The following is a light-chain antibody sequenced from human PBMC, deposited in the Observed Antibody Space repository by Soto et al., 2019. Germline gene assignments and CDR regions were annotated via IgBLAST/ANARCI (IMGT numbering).Light chain of an antibody. CDR3: QQYGNSRWT. V-gene: IGKV3-20*01. Sequence: EIVLTQSPGTLSFSPGERTTLSFRASQRVSSRYLAWYQQKPGQAPRLLISGASTRATGIPDRFSGSGSGTDFTLTISRLEPEDFAVYYCQQYGNSRWTFGQGTKVEIK. CDR1: QRVSSRY. CDR2: GAS. J-gene: IGKJ1*01.